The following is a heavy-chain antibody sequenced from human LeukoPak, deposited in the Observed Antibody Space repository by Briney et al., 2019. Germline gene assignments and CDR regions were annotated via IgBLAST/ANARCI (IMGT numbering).Heavy chain of an antibody. CDR1: GGTFSSYA. CDR2: IISIFGTA. J-gene: IGHJ3*02. D-gene: IGHD6-6*01. Sequence: ASVKVSCKASGGTFSSYAISWVRQAPGQGLEWMGGIISIFGTANYAQKFQGRVTITADESTSTAYMELSSLRSEDTAVYYCARGLCIAARECAFDIWGQGTMVTVSS. V-gene: IGHV1-69*13. CDR3: ARGLCIAARECAFDI.